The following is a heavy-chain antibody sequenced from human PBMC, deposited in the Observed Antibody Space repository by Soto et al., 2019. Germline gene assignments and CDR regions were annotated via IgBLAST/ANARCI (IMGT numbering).Heavy chain of an antibody. CDR1: SVTFSIYA. J-gene: IGHJ4*02. CDR3: AKEGAHPVGYSIAAAGTIDD. CDR2: ISGSGGST. Sequence: LXLSGAASSVTFSIYAMSWGRQAPGKGLEWVSAISGSGGSTYYADSVKGRFTISRDNSKNTLYLQMNSLRAEETAVYYCAKEGAHPVGYSIAAAGTIDDWAQGTLVTVSS. D-gene: IGHD6-13*01. V-gene: IGHV3-23*01.